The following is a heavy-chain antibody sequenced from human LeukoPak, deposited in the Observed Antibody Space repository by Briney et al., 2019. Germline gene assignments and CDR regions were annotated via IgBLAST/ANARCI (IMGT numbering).Heavy chain of an antibody. D-gene: IGHD3-3*02. J-gene: IGHJ3*02. Sequence: SETLSLTCTVSGGSISSGSYYWRWIRQPAGKGLEWFGRIYATGSTTYNPSLKSRVTISVDTSKNQFSLKLSSVTAADTAVYYCARHLSGSRDAFDIWGQGTMVTVSS. CDR3: ARHLSGSRDAFDI. CDR1: GGSISSGSYY. CDR2: IYATGST. V-gene: IGHV4-61*02.